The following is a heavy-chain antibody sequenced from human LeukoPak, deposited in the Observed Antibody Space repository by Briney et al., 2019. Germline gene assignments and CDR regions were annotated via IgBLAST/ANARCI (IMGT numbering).Heavy chain of an antibody. D-gene: IGHD2-2*01. CDR1: GFTFSSYE. CDR2: ISSSGSTI. V-gene: IGHV3-48*03. J-gene: IGHJ4*02. CDR3: AKDPTYCSSTSCYDDYYFDY. Sequence: PGGSLRLSCAASGFTFSSYEMNWVRQAPGKGLEWVSYISSSGSTIYYADSVKGRFTISRDNSKNTLYLQMNSLRAEDTAVYYCAKDPTYCSSTSCYDDYYFDYWGQGTLVTVSS.